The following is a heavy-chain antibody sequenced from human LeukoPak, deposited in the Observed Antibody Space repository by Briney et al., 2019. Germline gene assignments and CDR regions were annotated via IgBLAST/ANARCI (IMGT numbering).Heavy chain of an antibody. D-gene: IGHD3-9*01. Sequence: ASVNVSCKVSGYTLPQLSTHGVRQAPAKGLEGLGGFDHGYNEIIYAQRFQDRVTMNEDTSTDTAYMELSSLRSEDTAVYYCATGTRYDILPHWGQGTLVSVPS. J-gene: IGHJ4*02. V-gene: IGHV1-24*01. CDR1: GYTLPQLS. CDR2: FDHGYNEI. CDR3: ATGTRYDILPH.